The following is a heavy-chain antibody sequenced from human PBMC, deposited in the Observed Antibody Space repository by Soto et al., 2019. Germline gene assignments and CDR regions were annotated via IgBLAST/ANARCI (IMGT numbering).Heavy chain of an antibody. J-gene: IGHJ4*02. Sequence: ASVKVSCKASGYTFTSYYMLWVRQAPRQGLEWMGIINPSGGSTSYAQKFQGRVTMTRDTSTSTVYMELSSLRSEDTAVYYCAREGAARYSFDYWGQGTLVTVSS. D-gene: IGHD6-6*01. V-gene: IGHV1-46*01. CDR2: INPSGGST. CDR1: GYTFTSYY. CDR3: AREGAARYSFDY.